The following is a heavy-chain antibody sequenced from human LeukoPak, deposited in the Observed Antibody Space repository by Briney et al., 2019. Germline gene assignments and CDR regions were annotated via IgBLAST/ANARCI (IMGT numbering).Heavy chain of an antibody. V-gene: IGHV1-69*05. CDR3: ARGGPIFGVVTPNWFDP. CDR1: GGTFSSYA. J-gene: IGHJ5*02. Sequence: ASVKVSCKASGGTFSSYAISWVRQAPGQGLEWIGGIIPIFGTANYAQKFQGRVTITTDESTSTAYMELSSLRSEDTAVYYCARGGPIFGVVTPNWFDPWGQGTLVTVSS. CDR2: IIPIFGTA. D-gene: IGHD3-3*01.